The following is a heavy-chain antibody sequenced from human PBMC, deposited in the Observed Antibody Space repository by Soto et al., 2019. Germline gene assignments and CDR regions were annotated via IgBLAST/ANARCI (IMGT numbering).Heavy chain of an antibody. CDR1: GYTFTSYA. J-gene: IGHJ4*02. V-gene: IGHV1-3*01. D-gene: IGHD1-20*01. CDR2: INAGNGNT. CDR3: ARGITLPTPLDY. Sequence: ASVKVSCKASGYTFTSYAMHWVRQAPGQRLEWMGWINAGNGNTKYSQKFQGRVTITRDTSASTTYMELSSLRSEDTAVYYCARGITLPTPLDYWGQGTLVTVSA.